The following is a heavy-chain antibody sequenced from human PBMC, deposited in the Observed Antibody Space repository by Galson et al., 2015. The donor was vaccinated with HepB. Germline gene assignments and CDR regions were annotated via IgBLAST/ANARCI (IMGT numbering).Heavy chain of an antibody. D-gene: IGHD2-2*01. CDR3: AIVQRNVIGIVPAANSEAFDN. V-gene: IGHV1-69*13. CDR2: IIPIFGTA. CDR1: GGTFSSYA. J-gene: IGHJ3*02. Sequence: SVKVSCKASGGTFSSYAISWVRQAPGQGLEWMGGIIPIFGTANYAQKFQGRVTITADESTSTAYMELSSLRSEDTAVYYCAIVQRNVIGIVPAANSEAFDNWGQGTMVTASS.